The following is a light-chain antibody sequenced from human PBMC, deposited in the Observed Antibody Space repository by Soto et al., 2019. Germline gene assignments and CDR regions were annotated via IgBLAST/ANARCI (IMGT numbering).Light chain of an antibody. Sequence: DIQITQSPSSLSGALRARATITFPASQDIKNDLGWYQQKPGKAPERLIYVASSFQSGVPSRFSGSGSGTEFTLTISSMQTEDFATYSCIQHNSYPRTFGQGTKVDIK. CDR1: QDIKND. J-gene: IGKJ1*01. V-gene: IGKV1-17*01. CDR3: IQHNSYPRT. CDR2: VAS.